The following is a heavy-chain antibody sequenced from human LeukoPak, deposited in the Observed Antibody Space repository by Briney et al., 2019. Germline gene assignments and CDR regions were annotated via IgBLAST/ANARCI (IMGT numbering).Heavy chain of an antibody. J-gene: IGHJ2*01. CDR2: INHSGST. D-gene: IGHD2-15*01. Sequence: PSETLSLTCAVYGGSFSGYYWSWIRQPPGKGLEWIGEINHSGSTNYNPSLKSRVTISVDTSKNQFSLKLSSVTAADTAVYYCARVVSWLSGWYFDLWGRGTLVTVSS. V-gene: IGHV4-34*01. CDR3: ARVVSWLSGWYFDL. CDR1: GGSFSGYY.